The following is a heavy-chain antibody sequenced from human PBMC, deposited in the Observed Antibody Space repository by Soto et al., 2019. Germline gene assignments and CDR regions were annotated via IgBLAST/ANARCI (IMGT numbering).Heavy chain of an antibody. CDR1: GGTFSSYA. Sequence: QVQLVQSGAEVKKPGSSVKVSCKASGGTFSSYAISWVLQAPGHGLEWMGGLIPIFGTANYAQKFQGRVTITADESTSTAYMELSSLRSEDRAVYYCARGGKHPRYYCDYWGQGTLVTVSS. J-gene: IGHJ4*02. D-gene: IGHD3-16*01. CDR2: LIPIFGTA. V-gene: IGHV1-69*01. CDR3: ARGGKHPRYYCDY.